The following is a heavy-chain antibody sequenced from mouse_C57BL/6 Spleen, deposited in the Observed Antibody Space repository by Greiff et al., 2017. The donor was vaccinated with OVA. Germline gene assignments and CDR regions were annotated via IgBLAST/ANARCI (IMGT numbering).Heavy chain of an antibody. Sequence: QVQLQQPGAELVRPGTSVKLSCKASGYTFTSYWMHWVKQRPGQGLEWIGVIDPSDSYTNYNQKFKGKATLTVDTSSSTAYMQLSSLTSEDSAVYYCARSLGLRPPGAMDYWGQGTSVTVSS. CDR3: ARSLGLRPPGAMDY. CDR2: IDPSDSYT. CDR1: GYTFTSYW. D-gene: IGHD2-4*01. V-gene: IGHV1-59*01. J-gene: IGHJ4*01.